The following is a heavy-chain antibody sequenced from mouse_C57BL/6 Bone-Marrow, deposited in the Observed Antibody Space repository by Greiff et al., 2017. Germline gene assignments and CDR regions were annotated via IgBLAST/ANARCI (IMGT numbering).Heavy chain of an antibody. CDR2: ISDGGSYT. Sequence: EVQLVESGGGLVKPGGSLKLSCAASGFTFSSYAMSWVRQTPEKRLEWVATISDGGSYTYYPDNVKGRFTISRDNAKNNLYLQMRHLKSEDTAMYYCARDITTVVYFDVWGTGTTVTVSS. V-gene: IGHV5-4*01. J-gene: IGHJ1*03. D-gene: IGHD1-1*01. CDR1: GFTFSSYA. CDR3: ARDITTVVYFDV.